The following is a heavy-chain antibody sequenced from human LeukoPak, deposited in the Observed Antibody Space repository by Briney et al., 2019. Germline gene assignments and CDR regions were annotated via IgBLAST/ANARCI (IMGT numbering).Heavy chain of an antibody. V-gene: IGHV3-48*04. D-gene: IGHD3-22*01. CDR2: ISSSGSTI. CDR3: TRDQGTIVVLGDAFDI. CDR1: GFTLSSYS. J-gene: IGHJ3*02. Sequence: PGGSLRLSCAASGFTLSSYSMNWVRQAPGKGLEWVSYISSSGSTIYYADSVRGRFTISRDNARNSVSLQMNSLRAEDTALYYCTRDQGTIVVLGDAFDIWGQGTTVTVSS.